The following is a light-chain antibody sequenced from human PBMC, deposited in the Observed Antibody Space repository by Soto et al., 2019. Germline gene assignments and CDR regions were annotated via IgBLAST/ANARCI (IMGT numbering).Light chain of an antibody. J-gene: IGKJ1*01. Sequence: IVLTQSPGTLSLSPGERATLSWGASQSVSHNYLAWYQQKPGQAPRLLIYGASNRATGIPDRFSGSGSGTDFTLTISRMEPEDFAVYDCQQYGSSGTFGQGTKVDIK. CDR3: QQYGSSGT. CDR1: QSVSHNY. CDR2: GAS. V-gene: IGKV3-20*01.